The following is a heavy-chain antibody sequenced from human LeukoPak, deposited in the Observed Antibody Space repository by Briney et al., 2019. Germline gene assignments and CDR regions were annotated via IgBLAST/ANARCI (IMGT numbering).Heavy chain of an antibody. Sequence: GGSLRLSCAASGFTFSNFWLSWVRQAPGKGLEWVANIKHDGSEKYYVDSVRGRFTISRDNAENSLSLQMNSLRAEDTAVYFCARGTSSSPNWFDPWGRGTLVTVSS. J-gene: IGHJ5*02. CDR3: ARGTSSSPNWFDP. D-gene: IGHD6-13*01. CDR2: IKHDGSEK. V-gene: IGHV3-7*04. CDR1: GFTFSNFW.